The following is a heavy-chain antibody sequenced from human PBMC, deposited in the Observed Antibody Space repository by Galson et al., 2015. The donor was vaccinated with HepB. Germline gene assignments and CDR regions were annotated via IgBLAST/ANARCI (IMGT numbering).Heavy chain of an antibody. D-gene: IGHD5-18*01. Sequence: SLRLSCAASGFTFTNHAMSWVRQVPGKGLEWVSAISGSGAATYYADSVKGRFTISRDNSRNTVYLQMNSLRAEDTAVYYCALDHGYSYGSYSAEYFQHWGQGTLVTVSS. V-gene: IGHV3-23*01. CDR2: ISGSGAAT. CDR3: ALDHGYSYGSYSAEYFQH. J-gene: IGHJ1*01. CDR1: GFTFTNHA.